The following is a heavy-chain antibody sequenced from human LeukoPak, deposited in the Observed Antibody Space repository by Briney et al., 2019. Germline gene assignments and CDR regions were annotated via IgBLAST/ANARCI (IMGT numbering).Heavy chain of an antibody. CDR1: AGSISSSDNY. Sequence: PSETLSLTCTVSAGSISSSDNYWDWIRQPPGKGLEWIGSIYSSGSTYYNPSLKSRVAISVDTSKNHFSLILNSVTAADTAVYYCARDGAGNVRAVRGVIKHWGQGTLVTVSS. D-gene: IGHD3-10*01. V-gene: IGHV4-39*02. CDR2: IYSSGST. CDR3: ARDGAGNVRAVRGVIKH. J-gene: IGHJ4*02.